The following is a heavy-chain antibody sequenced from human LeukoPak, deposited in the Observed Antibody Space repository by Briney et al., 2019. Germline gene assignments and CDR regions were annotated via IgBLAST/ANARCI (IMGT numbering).Heavy chain of an antibody. D-gene: IGHD3-10*01. CDR2: IRSKANSYAT. CDR1: GFTFSSYG. V-gene: IGHV3-73*01. CDR3: ARHAASGGSGVDY. Sequence: GGSLRLSCAGSGFTFSSYGMNWVRQTSGKGLEWVGRIRSKANSYATAYAASVKGRFTISRDDSKNTAYLQMNSLKSEDTAVYYCARHAASGGSGVDYWGQGTLVTVSS. J-gene: IGHJ4*02.